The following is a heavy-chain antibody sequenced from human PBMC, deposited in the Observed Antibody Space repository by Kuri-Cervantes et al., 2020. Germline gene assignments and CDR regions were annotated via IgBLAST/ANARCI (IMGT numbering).Heavy chain of an antibody. Sequence: ASVTVSCKASGYTFTTYGISWVRQAPGQGLEWMGWISAYNGNTNYAQKLQGRVTMTTDTSTSTAYMELRSLRSDDTVVYYCARTRFLEWLPSPDWFDPWGQGTLVTVSS. V-gene: IGHV1-18*01. CDR3: ARTRFLEWLPSPDWFDP. CDR2: ISAYNGNT. D-gene: IGHD3-3*01. CDR1: GYTFTTYG. J-gene: IGHJ5*02.